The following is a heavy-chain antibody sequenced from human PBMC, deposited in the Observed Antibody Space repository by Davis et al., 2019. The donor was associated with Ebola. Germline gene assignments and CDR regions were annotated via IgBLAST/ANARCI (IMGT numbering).Heavy chain of an antibody. J-gene: IGHJ4*02. CDR1: GYTFTSYG. CDR3: ARAPNYDVLTGISSYYFDY. D-gene: IGHD3-9*01. V-gene: IGHV1-18*04. Sequence: ASVKVSCKSSGYTFTSYGLVWVRQAPGLGLEWMGWISGFNTNTNFAQKFQGRVTVSKDTSTNTAYMDLRSLTSDDTAIYYCARAPNYDVLTGISSYYFDYRGQGTLVTVSS. CDR2: ISGFNTNT.